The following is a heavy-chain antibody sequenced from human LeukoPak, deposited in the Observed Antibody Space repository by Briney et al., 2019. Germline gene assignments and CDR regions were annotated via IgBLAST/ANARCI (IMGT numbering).Heavy chain of an antibody. CDR1: GFTFSSYE. CDR3: AKSTVTNYFDN. V-gene: IGHV3-48*03. CDR2: ISRSGSTI. J-gene: IGHJ4*02. D-gene: IGHD4-17*01. Sequence: GGSLRLSCAASGFTFSSYEMNWVRQAPGKGLEWISYISRSGSTINYADSVKGRFTISRDDAKYTLYLQMNSLRAEDTAVYYCAKSTVTNYFDNWGRGSLVTVSS.